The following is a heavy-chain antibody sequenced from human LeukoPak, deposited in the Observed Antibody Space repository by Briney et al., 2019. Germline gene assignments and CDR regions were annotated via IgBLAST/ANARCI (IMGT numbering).Heavy chain of an antibody. CDR1: GYTFTSYY. CDR2: INPNSGGT. J-gene: IGHJ5*02. D-gene: IGHD2-2*01. V-gene: IGHV1-2*02. CDR3: ARGMGVLVPAATWFDP. Sequence: ASVKVSCKASGYTFTSYYMHWVRQAPGQGLEWMGWINPNSGGTNYAQKFQGRVTMTRDTSISTAYMDLSRLRSDDTAVYCCARGMGVLVPAATWFDPWGQGTLVTVSS.